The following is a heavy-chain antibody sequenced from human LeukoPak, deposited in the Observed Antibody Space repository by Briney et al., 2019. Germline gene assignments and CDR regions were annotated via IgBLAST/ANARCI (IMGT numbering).Heavy chain of an antibody. Sequence: GGSVQFSCQASGYTFTSYGISWVRQAPGQGLEWMGWISAYNGNTNYAQKLQGRVTMTTDTSTSTAYMELRSLRSDDTAVYYCAREIAVAGRYYFDYWGQGTLVTVSS. V-gene: IGHV1-18*01. CDR2: ISAYNGNT. CDR3: AREIAVAGRYYFDY. J-gene: IGHJ4*02. CDR1: GYTFTSYG. D-gene: IGHD6-19*01.